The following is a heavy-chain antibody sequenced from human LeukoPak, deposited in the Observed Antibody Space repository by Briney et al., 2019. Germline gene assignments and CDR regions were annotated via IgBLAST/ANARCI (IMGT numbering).Heavy chain of an antibody. Sequence: GGSLRLSCAASGFTFSSYTMNWARQAPGKGLEWVSSISSSSSYIYYADSVKGRFTISRDNSKNTLYLQMNSLRAEDTAVYYCAKDQRNYDILTGYEVSWFDPWGQGTLVTVSS. J-gene: IGHJ5*01. D-gene: IGHD3-9*01. V-gene: IGHV3-21*01. CDR3: AKDQRNYDILTGYEVSWFDP. CDR2: ISSSSSYI. CDR1: GFTFSSYT.